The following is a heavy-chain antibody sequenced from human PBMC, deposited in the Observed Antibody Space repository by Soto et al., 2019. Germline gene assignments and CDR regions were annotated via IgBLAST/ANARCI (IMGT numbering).Heavy chain of an antibody. CDR2: IYYSGST. V-gene: IGHV4-31*03. Sequence: SETLSLTCTVSGGSISSGGYYWRWIRQNPGKGLEWIGYIYYSGSTYYNPSLKSRVTISVDTSKNQFSLKLSSVTAADTAVYYCAGVVATISSGPLDYWGQGTLVTVSS. CDR3: AGVVATISSGPLDY. CDR1: GGSISSGGYY. J-gene: IGHJ4*02. D-gene: IGHD5-12*01.